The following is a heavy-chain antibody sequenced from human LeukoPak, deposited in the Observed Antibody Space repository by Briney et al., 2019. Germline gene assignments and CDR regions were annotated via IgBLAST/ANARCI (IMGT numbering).Heavy chain of an antibody. CDR1: GYTFTSYG. CDR3: ARDAPSRYNWNDGIDY. D-gene: IGHD1-20*01. Sequence: ASVKITCKASGYTFTSYGISGVRQAPGQGVVWMGWISGDNGNTNYAQKLQGRVTMTTDTSTSTAYMELRSLRSDDTAVYYWARDAPSRYNWNDGIDYWGQGTLVTVSS. CDR2: ISGDNGNT. J-gene: IGHJ4*02. V-gene: IGHV1-18*01.